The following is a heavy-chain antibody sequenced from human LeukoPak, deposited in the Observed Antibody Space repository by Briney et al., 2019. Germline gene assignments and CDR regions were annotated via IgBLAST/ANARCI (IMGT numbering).Heavy chain of an antibody. V-gene: IGHV3-33*06. CDR3: AKERWELQALDY. Sequence: PGGSLRLSCAASGFTFSSYGMHWVRQAPGKGLEWVAVIWYDGSNKYYADSVKGRFTISRDNSKNTLYLQMNSLRAEDTAVYYCAKERWELQALDYWGQGTLVTVSS. CDR1: GFTFSSYG. D-gene: IGHD1-26*01. J-gene: IGHJ4*02. CDR2: IWYDGSNK.